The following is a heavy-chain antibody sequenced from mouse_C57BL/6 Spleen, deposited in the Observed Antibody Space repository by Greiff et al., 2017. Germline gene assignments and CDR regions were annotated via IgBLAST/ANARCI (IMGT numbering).Heavy chain of an antibody. CDR3: TRCDGYGYDRYAMDY. D-gene: IGHD2-2*01. J-gene: IGHJ4*01. CDR1: GYTFTSYW. Sequence: VQLQQSGTVLARPGASVKMSCKTSGYTFTSYWMHWVKQRPGQGLEWIGAIYPGNSDTSYNQKFKGKAKLTAVTSASTAYMELSSLTNEDSAVYYCTRCDGYGYDRYAMDYWGQGTSVTVSS. V-gene: IGHV1-5*01. CDR2: IYPGNSDT.